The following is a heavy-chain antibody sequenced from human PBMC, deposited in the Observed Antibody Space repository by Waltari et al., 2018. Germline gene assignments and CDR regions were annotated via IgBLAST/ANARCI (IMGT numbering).Heavy chain of an antibody. V-gene: IGHV2-70*17. D-gene: IGHD6-19*01. CDR3: ARAVASYGMDV. CDR1: GFSLSGRGMC. Sequence: QVTLRESGPELVKPTQTLTLTCSFSGFSLSGRGMCVSWILQPPGKALEWLARIDLDDDRFYSASLKSRLTISKGASYNQVVLTMTNMDPVDTATYYCARAVASYGMDVWGQGTTVTVSS. CDR2: IDLDDDR. J-gene: IGHJ6*02.